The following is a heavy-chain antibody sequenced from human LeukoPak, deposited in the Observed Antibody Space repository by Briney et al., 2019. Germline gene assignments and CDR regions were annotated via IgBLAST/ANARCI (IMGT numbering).Heavy chain of an antibody. V-gene: IGHV4-59*01. D-gene: IGHD4-17*01. Sequence: SETLSLTCTLSGGSINTSPWSWIRQPPGKEPEWIGFMYYGGSTHYHPSLNSRVTISLDTSKNQFYLNLRSVTVADTAVYYCANLYGDRDHWGQGTLVTVSS. J-gene: IGHJ4*02. CDR3: ANLYGDRDH. CDR2: MYYGGST. CDR1: GGSINTSP.